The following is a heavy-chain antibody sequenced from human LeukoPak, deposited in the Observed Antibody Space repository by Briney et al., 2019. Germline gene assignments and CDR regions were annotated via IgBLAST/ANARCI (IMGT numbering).Heavy chain of an antibody. CDR2: INHSGST. V-gene: IGHV4-34*01. CDR1: GGSFSGYY. J-gene: IGHJ4*02. D-gene: IGHD3-22*01. Sequence: SETLSLTCAVYGGSFSGYYWSWIRQPPGKGLERIGEINHSGSTNYNPSLKSRVTISVDTSKNQFSLKLSSVTAADTAVYYCARSHDSSGYYRIPLDYWGQGTLVTVSS. CDR3: ARSHDSSGYYRIPLDY.